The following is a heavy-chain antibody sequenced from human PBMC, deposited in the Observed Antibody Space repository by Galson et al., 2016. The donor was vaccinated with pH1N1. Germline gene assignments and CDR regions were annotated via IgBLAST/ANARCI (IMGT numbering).Heavy chain of an antibody. CDR1: GGHISSGRYF. CDR3: VRAIIGYSGREAFDI. V-gene: IGHV4-39*01. Sequence: SETLSLTCVVSGGHISSGRYFWGWIRQPPGKGLEYIGAKYYSGGLPYSGTTSYNPSLRGRVTISVDTSKNRFSLTLNSVTAADTATCYCVRAIIGYSGREAFDIWGHGTMVTVSS. CDR2: KYYSGGLPYSGTT. J-gene: IGHJ3*02. D-gene: IGHD3-22*01.